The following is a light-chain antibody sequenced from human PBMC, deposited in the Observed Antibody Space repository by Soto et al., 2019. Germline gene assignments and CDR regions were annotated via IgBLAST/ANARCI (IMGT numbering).Light chain of an antibody. V-gene: IGKV1-5*03. CDR2: KAS. CDR3: PRHSSYPHT. CDR1: QNISSW. J-gene: IGKJ2*01. Sequence: DIQMTQSPSTLSASVEEIVTITCRAMQNISSWLDRYQQKPGKDPQLLIYKASSLESGVPSRLSGSRSGTDCTLTIRNLQPDDSATYYCPRHSSYPHTFGHGTKL.